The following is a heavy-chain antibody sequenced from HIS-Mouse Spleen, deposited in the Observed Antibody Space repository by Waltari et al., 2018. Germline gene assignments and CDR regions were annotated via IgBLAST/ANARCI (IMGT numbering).Heavy chain of an antibody. V-gene: IGHV4-39*07. Sequence: QLQLQESGPGLVKPSETLSLTCTVSGGSISSSSYYWGWIRQPPGRGLGWFGGIYYSGSTYSNPSLKSRVTIPVDTSKNQFSLTLSAVTAADTAVYYCAREIPYSSSWYDWYFDLWGRGTLVTVSS. J-gene: IGHJ2*01. CDR3: AREIPYSSSWYDWYFDL. D-gene: IGHD6-13*01. CDR2: IYYSGST. CDR1: GGSISSSSYY.